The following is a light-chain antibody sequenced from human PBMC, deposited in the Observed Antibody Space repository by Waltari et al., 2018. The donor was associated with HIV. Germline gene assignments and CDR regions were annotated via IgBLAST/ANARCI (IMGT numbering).Light chain of an antibody. CDR2: QDR. Sequence: SYELTQPPSVSVSPGQTASITCSGDKLGNKNDCWYQQKSGQSPVLVIYQDRRRPSGIPRRFSGSNSGNTATLTISGTQAVDEADYYCQTWDSFIVVFAGGTRLTVL. V-gene: IGLV3-1*01. CDR1: KLGNKN. J-gene: IGLJ2*01. CDR3: QTWDSFIVV.